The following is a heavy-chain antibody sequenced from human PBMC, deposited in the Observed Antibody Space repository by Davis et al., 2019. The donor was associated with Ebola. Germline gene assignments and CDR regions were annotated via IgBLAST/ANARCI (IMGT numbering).Heavy chain of an antibody. V-gene: IGHV7-4-1*02. CDR3: ARAFRWFLEWSYNCFDP. D-gene: IGHD3-3*01. J-gene: IGHJ5*02. CDR2: INTNTGNQ. Sequence: ASVKVSCKASGYTFTSYAMNWVRQAPGQGLEWMGWINTNTGNQTYAQGFTGRFVFSLDTSVRTAYLQISSLKAEDTAVYYCARAFRWFLEWSYNCFDPWGQGTLVTVSS. CDR1: GYTFTSYA.